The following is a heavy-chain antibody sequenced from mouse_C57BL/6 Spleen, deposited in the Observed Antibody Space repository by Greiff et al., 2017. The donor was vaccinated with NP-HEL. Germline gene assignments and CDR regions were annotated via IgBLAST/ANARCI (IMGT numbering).Heavy chain of an antibody. CDR2: ISSGGDYI. V-gene: IGHV5-9-1*02. Sequence: EVHLVESGEGLVKPGGSLKLSCAASGFTFSSYAMSWVRQTPEKRLEWVAYISSGGDYIYYADTVKGRFTISRDNARNTLYLQMSSLKSEDTAMYYCTRDRLLSAMDYWGQGTSVTVSS. CDR1: GFTFSSYA. J-gene: IGHJ4*01. D-gene: IGHD2-14*01. CDR3: TRDRLLSAMDY.